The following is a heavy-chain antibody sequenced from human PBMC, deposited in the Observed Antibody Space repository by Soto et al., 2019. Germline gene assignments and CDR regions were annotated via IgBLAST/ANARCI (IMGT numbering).Heavy chain of an antibody. CDR2: INPKFGDT. CDR3: ARNMDYYYGPGSGNGHGF. Sequence: QVQLVQSGAEVKEPGDSVRVSCEASGYTFTAYYIHWVRQAPGQGLEWMGWINPKFGDTTYAQDFQGRVSMTRDMSISTVYMELSRLTSVDTAIYSCARNMDYYYGPGSGNGHGFWGQGTTVTVFS. D-gene: IGHD3-10*01. CDR1: GYTFTAYY. V-gene: IGHV1-2*02. J-gene: IGHJ6*02.